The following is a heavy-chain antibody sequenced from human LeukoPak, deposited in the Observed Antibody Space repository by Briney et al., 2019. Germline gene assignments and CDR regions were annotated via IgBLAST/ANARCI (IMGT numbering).Heavy chain of an antibody. V-gene: IGHV3-23*01. CDR3: ARPAYDSSDPIRASTHFDL. Sequence: PGGSLRLSCAASGFTFSSYAMSWVRQAPGKGLEWVSAISGSGGSTYYADSVKGRFTISRDNSKNTLYLQMNSLRAEDTAVYYCARPAYDSSDPIRASTHFDLWGRGTLVTVSS. CDR1: GFTFSSYA. CDR2: ISGSGGST. D-gene: IGHD3-22*01. J-gene: IGHJ2*01.